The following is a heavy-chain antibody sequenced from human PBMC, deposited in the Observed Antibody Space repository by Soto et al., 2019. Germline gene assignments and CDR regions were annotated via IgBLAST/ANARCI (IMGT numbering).Heavy chain of an antibody. CDR1: GFTVSSNY. D-gene: IGHD3-10*01. V-gene: IGHV3-53*01. CDR3: ARDPTTSGSYSH. J-gene: IGHJ4*02. Sequence: GGSLRLSCAASGFTVSSNYMSWVRQAPGKGLEWVSVIYSGGSTYYADSVKGRFTISRDNSKNPLYLQMNSLRAEDTAVYYCARDPTTSGSYSHWGQGTLVTVSS. CDR2: IYSGGST.